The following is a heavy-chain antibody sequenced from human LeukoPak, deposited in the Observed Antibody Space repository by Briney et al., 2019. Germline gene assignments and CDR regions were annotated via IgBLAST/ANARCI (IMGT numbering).Heavy chain of an antibody. Sequence: PGGSLRLSCAASGFTFSDYYINWIRQAPGKGLEWVPYISSTGNTIYYADSVKGRFTISRDNAKNSLYLQMNSLRAEDTAVYYCATSRSFDHWGQGTLVTVSS. J-gene: IGHJ4*02. CDR2: ISSTGNTI. CDR1: GFTFSDYY. V-gene: IGHV3-11*04. CDR3: ATSRSFDH.